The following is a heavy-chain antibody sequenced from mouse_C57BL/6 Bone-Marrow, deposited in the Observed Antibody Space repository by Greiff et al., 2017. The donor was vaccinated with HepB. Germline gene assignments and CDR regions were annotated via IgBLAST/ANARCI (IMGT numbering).Heavy chain of an antibody. Sequence: EVMLVESGGGLVKPGGSLKLSCAASGFTFSDYGMDWVRQAPGKGLEWVAYISNFGSSIYYADTVKGRFTISRENAKNTLYLEMTSLRSEDTAMYYCARREFKGSYYAMDYWGQGTSVTVSS. CDR1: GFTFSDYG. D-gene: IGHD1-3*01. CDR2: ISNFGSSI. CDR3: ARREFKGSYYAMDY. J-gene: IGHJ4*01. V-gene: IGHV5-15*01.